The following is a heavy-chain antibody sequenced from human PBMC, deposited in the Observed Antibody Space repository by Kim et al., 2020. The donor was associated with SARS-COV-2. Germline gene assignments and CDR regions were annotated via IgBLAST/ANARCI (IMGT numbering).Heavy chain of an antibody. CDR2: INPYSSDT. J-gene: IGHJ3*02. CDR1: GYSFSDYL. D-gene: IGHD3-9*01. CDR3: ARGGYDVFTGDQDGFDI. V-gene: IGHV1-2*06. Sequence: ASVKVSCTASGYSFSDYLIHWVRQAPGQGLEWMGRINPYSSDTKYAQKFQGRVTMTRDTSVSTVFMELKRVTSDDTAFYYCARGGYDVFTGDQDGFDIWGQGTKVIVSS.